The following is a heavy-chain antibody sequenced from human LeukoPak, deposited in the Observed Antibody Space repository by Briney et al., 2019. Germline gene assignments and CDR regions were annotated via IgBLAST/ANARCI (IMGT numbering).Heavy chain of an antibody. CDR3: ARDTNVDTAAERYYYYMDV. D-gene: IGHD5-18*01. V-gene: IGHV1-69*05. CDR1: GGTFSSYA. CDR2: IIPIFGTA. Sequence: SVKVSCKASGGTFSSYAISWVRQAPGQGLEWMGRIIPIFGTANYAQKFQGRVTITTDESTSTAYMELSSLRSEDTAVYYCARDTNVDTAAERYYYYMDVWGKGTTVTVSS. J-gene: IGHJ6*03.